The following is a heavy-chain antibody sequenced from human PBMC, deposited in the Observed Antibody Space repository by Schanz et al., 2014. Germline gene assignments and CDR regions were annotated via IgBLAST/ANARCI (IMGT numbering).Heavy chain of an antibody. Sequence: QVQLVQSGPEVKKPGASVKVSCQASGYTLKDHAMHWVRQAPGQSLEWLGWINPANCNSHYSPRLNGRVSISSDTAASTYYLHISSLKSDDTAVYYCARDLIAAAESWFDPWGQGTPITVSS. J-gene: IGHJ5*02. D-gene: IGHD6-13*01. CDR2: INPANCNS. CDR1: GYTLKDHA. V-gene: IGHV1-3*01. CDR3: ARDLIAAAESWFDP.